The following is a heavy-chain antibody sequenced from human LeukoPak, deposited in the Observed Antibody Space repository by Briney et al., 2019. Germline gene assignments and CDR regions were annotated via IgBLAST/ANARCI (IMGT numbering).Heavy chain of an antibody. D-gene: IGHD3-9*01. J-gene: IGHJ4*02. CDR1: GFTISFHC. CDR2: IKEDGSIK. V-gene: IGHV3-7*05. CDR3: ATNNDWSFDY. Sequence: GGSLRLSCVGSGFTISFHCMSWLRQAPGKGLEWVANIKEDGSIKNYGDSVKGRFTVSRDNAKNSLYLQMNSLRVEDTAVYYCATNNDWSFDYGGQGTLVTVSS.